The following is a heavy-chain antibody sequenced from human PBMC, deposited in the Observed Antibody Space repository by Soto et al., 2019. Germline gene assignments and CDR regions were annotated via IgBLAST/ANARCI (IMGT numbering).Heavy chain of an antibody. CDR2: ISSSSSYI. V-gene: IGHV3-21*01. D-gene: IGHD3-22*01. CDR1: GFTFSSYS. J-gene: IGHJ4*02. Sequence: GGSLRLSCAASGFTFSSYSMNWVRQAPGKGLEWVSPISSSSSYIYYADSVKGRFTISRDNAKNSLYLQMNSLRAEDTAVYYCARDIYSSGYYFYFDYWGQGTLVTVSS. CDR3: ARDIYSSGYYFYFDY.